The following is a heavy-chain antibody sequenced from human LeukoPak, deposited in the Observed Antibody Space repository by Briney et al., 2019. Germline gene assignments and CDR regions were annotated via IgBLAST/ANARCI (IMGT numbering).Heavy chain of an antibody. CDR3: AGEMATSLDFDY. D-gene: IGHD5-24*01. J-gene: IGHJ4*02. Sequence: PGGSLRLSCAASGFTFSSYGMHWVRQAPGMGLEWVAVISYDGSIKYYADSVKGRFTISRDNAKNSLYLQMNSLRAEDTAVYYCAGEMATSLDFDYWGQGTLVTVSS. V-gene: IGHV3-30*03. CDR2: ISYDGSIK. CDR1: GFTFSSYG.